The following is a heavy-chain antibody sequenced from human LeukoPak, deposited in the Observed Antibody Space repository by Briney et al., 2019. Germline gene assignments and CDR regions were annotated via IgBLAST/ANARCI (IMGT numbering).Heavy chain of an antibody. CDR1: GFTFSSHA. J-gene: IGHJ4*02. V-gene: IGHV3-64D*06. CDR3: VKDGRMATITYNDLSDY. D-gene: IGHD5-24*01. CDR2: ISSNGGST. Sequence: GGSLRLSCSASGFTFSSHAMHWVRQAPGKGLEYVSAISSNGGSTYYADSVKGRFTISRDNSKNTLYLQMSSLRAEDTAVYYCVKDGRMATITYNDLSDYWGQGTLVTVSS.